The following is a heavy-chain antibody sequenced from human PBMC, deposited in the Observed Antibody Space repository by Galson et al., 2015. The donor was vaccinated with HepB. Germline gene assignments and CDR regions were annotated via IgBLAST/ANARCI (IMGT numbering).Heavy chain of an antibody. CDR3: ASRSDSSFRNAFDI. J-gene: IGHJ3*02. D-gene: IGHD3-22*01. Sequence: SVKVSCKASGYTFTSYAMNWVRQAPGQGLEWMGWINTNTGNPTYAQGFTGRFVFSLDTSVSAAYLQISSLKASDTAMYYCASRSDSSFRNAFDIWGQGTMVTVSS. V-gene: IGHV7-4-1*02. CDR2: INTNTGNP. CDR1: GYTFTSYA.